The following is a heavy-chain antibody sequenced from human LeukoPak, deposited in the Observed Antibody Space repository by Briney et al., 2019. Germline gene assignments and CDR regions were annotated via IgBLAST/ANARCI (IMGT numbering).Heavy chain of an antibody. CDR2: IRGSGDDT. Sequence: AGGSLRLSCAASGFTFSTNAMAWVRQAPGKGLEWVSAIRGSGDDTYYADSVKGRFTISRDNSKNTLSLQMNSLRAEDTAVYYCARGGGDFDYWGQGTLVTVSS. J-gene: IGHJ4*02. CDR1: GFTFSTNA. V-gene: IGHV3-23*01. D-gene: IGHD3-16*01. CDR3: ARGGGDFDY.